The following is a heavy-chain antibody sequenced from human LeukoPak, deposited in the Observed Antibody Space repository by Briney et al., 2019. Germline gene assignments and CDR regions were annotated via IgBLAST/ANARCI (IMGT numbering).Heavy chain of an antibody. CDR1: GGSISSYY. Sequence: SETLSLTCTVSGGSISSYYWSWIRQPPGKGLEWIGYIYYSGSTNYNPSLKSRVTISVDTSKNQFSLKLSSVTAADTAVYYCARHVGSSSWLNFDYWGQGTLVTVSS. J-gene: IGHJ4*02. CDR3: ARHVGSSSWLNFDY. V-gene: IGHV4-59*08. D-gene: IGHD6-13*01. CDR2: IYYSGST.